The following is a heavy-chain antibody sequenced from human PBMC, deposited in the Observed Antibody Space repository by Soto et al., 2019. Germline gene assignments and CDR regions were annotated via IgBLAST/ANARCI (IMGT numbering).Heavy chain of an antibody. V-gene: IGHV3-48*03. D-gene: IGHD3-22*01. J-gene: IGHJ4*02. CDR3: ARDRQWFHFDY. CDR1: GFTFSSYE. CDR2: ISSSGSTI. Sequence: PGGSLRLSCAASGFTFSSYEMNWVRQAPGKGLEWVSYISSSGSTIYYAGSVKGRFTISRDNAKNSLYLQMNSLRAEDTAVYYCARDRQWFHFDYWGQGTLVTVSS.